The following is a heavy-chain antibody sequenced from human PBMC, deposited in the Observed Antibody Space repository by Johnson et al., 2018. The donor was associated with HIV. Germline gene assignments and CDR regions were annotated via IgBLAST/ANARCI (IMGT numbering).Heavy chain of an antibody. J-gene: IGHJ3*02. CDR2: IKSKTDGGTT. V-gene: IGHV3-15*01. CDR1: GFTVTSNY. D-gene: IGHD1-1*01. CDR3: TTDPWWNGYHAFDI. Sequence: VHLVESGGGLIQPGGSLRLSCAASGFTVTSNYMSWVRQAPGKGLEWVGRIKSKTDGGTTDYAAPAKGRFTISRHDSKNMLYLQMNSLKTEDTAVYYCTTDPWWNGYHAFDIWGQGTMVTVSS.